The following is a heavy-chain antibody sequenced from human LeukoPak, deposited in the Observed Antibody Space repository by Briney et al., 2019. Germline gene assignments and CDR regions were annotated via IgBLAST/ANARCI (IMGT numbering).Heavy chain of an antibody. CDR2: VYYTGST. CDR1: GGSVNSGSNY. Sequence: PSETLSLTCTVSGGSVNSGSNYWSWVRQPPGKGLEWIGYVYYTGSTNYNPSLESRVIITVDTSKNQFSLKLRPVTAADTAVYYCARSPSGSYLNFDYWGQGTLVTVSS. CDR3: ARSPSGSYLNFDY. D-gene: IGHD1-26*01. J-gene: IGHJ4*02. V-gene: IGHV4-61*01.